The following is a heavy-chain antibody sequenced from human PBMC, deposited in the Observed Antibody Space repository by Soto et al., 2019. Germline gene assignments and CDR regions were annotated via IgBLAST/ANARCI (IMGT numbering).Heavy chain of an antibody. CDR2: IYYSGST. V-gene: IGHV4-59*08. CDR1: GGSISSYY. J-gene: IGHJ5*02. D-gene: IGHD3-22*01. Sequence: SETLSLTCTVSGGSISSYYGGWFRQPPGKGLEWIGYIYYSGSTTYHPSLKSRVTISVDTSKNQFSLNLTSVTAADTAVYYCARGYYDRSGYYLDPWGQGILVTVSS. CDR3: ARGYYDRSGYYLDP.